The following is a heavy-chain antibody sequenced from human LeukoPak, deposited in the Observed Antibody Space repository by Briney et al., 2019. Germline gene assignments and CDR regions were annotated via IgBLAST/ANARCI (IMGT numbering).Heavy chain of an antibody. Sequence: GGSLRLSCVASGFTFSYYSMNWVRQAPGKGLEWVSYINSISGEILYADSVKGRFTISRDDAKNSLYLQMNSLRDEDTAVYYCARDHGYAFDYWSQGTLVTVSS. CDR1: GFTFSYYS. D-gene: IGHD5-12*01. V-gene: IGHV3-48*02. J-gene: IGHJ4*02. CDR3: ARDHGYAFDY. CDR2: INSISGEI.